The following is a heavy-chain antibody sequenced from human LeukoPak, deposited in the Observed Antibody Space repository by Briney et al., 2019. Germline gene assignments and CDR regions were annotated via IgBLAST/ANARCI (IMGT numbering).Heavy chain of an antibody. Sequence: SETLSLTCTVSGGSISSGDYYWSWIRQPPGKVLEWIGYIYYSGSTYYNPSLKSRVTISVDTSKNQFSLKLSSVTAADTAVYYCARVEIGYDSRHTAYYFDYWGQGTLVTVSS. D-gene: IGHD3-22*01. CDR1: GGSISSGDYY. CDR3: ARVEIGYDSRHTAYYFDY. J-gene: IGHJ4*02. CDR2: IYYSGST. V-gene: IGHV4-30-4*01.